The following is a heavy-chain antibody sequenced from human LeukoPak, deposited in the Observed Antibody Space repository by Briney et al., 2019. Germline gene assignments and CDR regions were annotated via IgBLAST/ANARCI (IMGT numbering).Heavy chain of an antibody. D-gene: IGHD1-7*01. CDR1: GFTFSSYS. V-gene: IGHV3-21*01. Sequence: GGSLRLSCAASGFTFSSYSMNWVRQAPGKGLEWVSSISSSSSYIYYADSVKGRFTISRDNAKNSLHLQMNSLRAEDTAVYYCARDGQTGTTVYWGQGTLVTVSS. J-gene: IGHJ4*02. CDR2: ISSSSSYI. CDR3: ARDGQTGTTVY.